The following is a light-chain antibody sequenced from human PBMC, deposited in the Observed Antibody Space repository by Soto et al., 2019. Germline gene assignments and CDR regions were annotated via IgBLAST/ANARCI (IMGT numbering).Light chain of an antibody. CDR2: EVH. Sequence: QSVLTQPPSASGSPGQSVTISCTGTSSDIGADNYVSWYQQYPGKAPKLLIYEVHKRPSGVPDRFSGSKSGNAASLTVSGLQAEDEADYYCCSYANYNTLFGGGTKVTVL. J-gene: IGLJ3*02. CDR1: SSDIGADNY. V-gene: IGLV2-8*01. CDR3: CSYANYNTL.